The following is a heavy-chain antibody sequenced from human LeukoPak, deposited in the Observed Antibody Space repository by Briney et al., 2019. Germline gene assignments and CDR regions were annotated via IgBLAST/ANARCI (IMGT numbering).Heavy chain of an antibody. V-gene: IGHV3-30-3*01. Sequence: GGSLRLSCAASGFTFSDYAMHWVRQAPGNGLEWVAVISFDESNKYYADSVKGRFTISRDNSKNTLYLQMNSLRAEDTAMYYCATSGGAYDYWGQGTLVTVSS. CDR2: ISFDESNK. D-gene: IGHD4-23*01. J-gene: IGHJ4*02. CDR1: GFTFSDYA. CDR3: ATSGGAYDY.